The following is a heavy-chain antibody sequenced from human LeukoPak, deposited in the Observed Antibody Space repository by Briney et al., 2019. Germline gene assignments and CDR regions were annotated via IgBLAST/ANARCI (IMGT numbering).Heavy chain of an antibody. CDR3: ANDKQQLEIDY. D-gene: IGHD6-13*01. Sequence: GRSLRLSCAASGFTFSSYGMHWVRQAPGKGLEWVAVIWYDGSNKYYADSVKGRFTISRDNSKNTLYLQMNSLRAEDTAVYYCANDKQQLEIDYWGQGTLVTVSS. CDR2: IWYDGSNK. V-gene: IGHV3-33*06. CDR1: GFTFSSYG. J-gene: IGHJ4*02.